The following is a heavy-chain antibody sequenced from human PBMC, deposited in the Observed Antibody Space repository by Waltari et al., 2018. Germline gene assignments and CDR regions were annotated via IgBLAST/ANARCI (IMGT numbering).Heavy chain of an antibody. J-gene: IGHJ4*02. D-gene: IGHD6-6*01. Sequence: EVQLLESGGGLVQPGGSLRLSCAASGFTFSSYAMSWVRQAPGKGLEWVSAISGSGGSTYYADSVKGRFTISRDNSKNTLHLQMNSLSEEDTAVYYCARDHGSSSHFDYWGQGTLVTVSS. V-gene: IGHV3-23*01. CDR1: GFTFSSYA. CDR2: ISGSGGST. CDR3: ARDHGSSSHFDY.